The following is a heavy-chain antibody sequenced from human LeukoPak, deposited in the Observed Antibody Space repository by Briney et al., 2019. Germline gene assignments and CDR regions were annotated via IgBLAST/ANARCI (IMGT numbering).Heavy chain of an antibody. Sequence: SETLSLTCAVYGGPFSGYYWSWIRQPPGKGLEWTGEINHSGSTNYNPSLKSRVTISVDTSKNQFSLKLSSVTAADTAVYYCARGAMVRGVIPRHYYFDYWGQGTLVTVSS. CDR1: GGPFSGYY. CDR2: INHSGST. D-gene: IGHD3-10*01. CDR3: ARGAMVRGVIPRHYYFDY. V-gene: IGHV4-34*01. J-gene: IGHJ4*02.